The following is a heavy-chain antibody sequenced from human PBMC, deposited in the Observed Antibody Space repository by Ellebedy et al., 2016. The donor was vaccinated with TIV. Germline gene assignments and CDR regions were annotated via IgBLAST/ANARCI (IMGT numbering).Heavy chain of an antibody. CDR2: IYYSGST. CDR3: ARGGELSFWYFDL. V-gene: IGHV4-59*01. J-gene: IGHJ2*01. D-gene: IGHD3-16*02. CDR1: GGSISSYY. Sequence: SETLSLTCTVSGGSISSYYWSWIRQPPGKGLEWIGYIYYSGSTNYNPSLKSRVTISVDTSKNQFSLKLSSLTAADTAVYYCARGGELSFWYFDLWGRGTLVTVSS.